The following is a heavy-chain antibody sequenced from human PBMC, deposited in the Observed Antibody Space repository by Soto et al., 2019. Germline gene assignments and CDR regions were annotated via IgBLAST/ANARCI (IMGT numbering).Heavy chain of an antibody. D-gene: IGHD6-19*01. V-gene: IGHV4-39*01. CDR1: GGSISSSSYY. J-gene: IGHJ6*02. CDR3: ARLNYSSGWYYYYYGMDV. CDR2: IYYSGST. Sequence: SETLSLTCTVSGGSISSSSYYWGWIRQPPGKGLEWIGSIYYSGSTYYNPSLKSRVTISVDTSKNQFSLKPSSVTAADTAVYYCARLNYSSGWYYYYYGMDVWGQGTTVTVSS.